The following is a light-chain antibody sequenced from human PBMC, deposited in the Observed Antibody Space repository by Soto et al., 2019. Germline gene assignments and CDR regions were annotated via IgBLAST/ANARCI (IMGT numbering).Light chain of an antibody. V-gene: IGKV1-5*01. Sequence: DIQMAQSPSTVSASVGDTVTITCRASQSISTRLAWYQQKAGTAPKVLIYDASRLESGVPSRISGSGSGTEFTLTISRLQPDDFASYYCQYYDSYSWTFGQGTKVEIK. CDR2: DAS. CDR3: QYYDSYSWT. J-gene: IGKJ1*01. CDR1: QSISTR.